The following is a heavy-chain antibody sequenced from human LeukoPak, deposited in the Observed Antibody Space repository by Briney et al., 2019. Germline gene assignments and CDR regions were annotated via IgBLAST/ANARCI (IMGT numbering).Heavy chain of an antibody. CDR3: ARGRALLWFGELSGENDAFDI. J-gene: IGHJ3*02. D-gene: IGHD3-10*01. Sequence: TPSETLSLTCTVSGGSISSYYWSWIRQPPGKGLEWIGYIYYSGSTNYNPSLKSRVTISVDTSKNQFSLRLSSVTAADTAVYYCARGRALLWFGELSGENDAFDIWGQGTMVTVSS. CDR2: IYYSGST. V-gene: IGHV4-59*01. CDR1: GGSISSYY.